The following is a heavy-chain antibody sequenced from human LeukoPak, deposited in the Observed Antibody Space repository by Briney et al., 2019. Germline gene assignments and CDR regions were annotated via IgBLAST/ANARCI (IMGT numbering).Heavy chain of an antibody. CDR1: GFTFSSYA. J-gene: IGHJ6*03. D-gene: IGHD5-24*01. CDR2: ISYDGSNK. Sequence: PGRSLRLSCAASGFTFSSYAMHWVRQAPGKGLEWVAVISYDGSNKYYADSVKGRFTISRDNSENTLYLQMNSLRAEDTAVYYCARDYNSGATIPYYMDVWGKGTTVTVSS. V-gene: IGHV3-30-3*01. CDR3: ARDYNSGATIPYYMDV.